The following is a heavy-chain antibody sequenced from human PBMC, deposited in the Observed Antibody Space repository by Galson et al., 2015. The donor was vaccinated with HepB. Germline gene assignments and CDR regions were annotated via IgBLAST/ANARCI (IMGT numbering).Heavy chain of an antibody. D-gene: IGHD3-10*01. CDR3: ARDIGPLTMTRGYLAS. J-gene: IGHJ1*01. CDR2: ISWNSGGV. V-gene: IGHV3-9*01. CDR1: GFNLGDHA. Sequence: SLRLSCAGSGFNLGDHAMHWVRQVPGKGLELVSAISWNSGGVGYADSVRGRFTISRDNARNSVSLQMNSLRVEDTALYYCARDIGPLTMTRGYLASWGQGTLVTITS.